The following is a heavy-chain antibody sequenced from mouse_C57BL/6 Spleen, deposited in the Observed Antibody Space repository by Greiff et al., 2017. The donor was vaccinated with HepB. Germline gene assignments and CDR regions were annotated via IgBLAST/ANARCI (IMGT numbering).Heavy chain of an antibody. J-gene: IGHJ4*01. D-gene: IGHD2-1*01. CDR2: IYTRDGST. V-gene: IGHV1-78*01. CDR3: ARYYGNYLAMDY. Sequence: VQLQQSDAELVKPGASVKISCTVSGYTFTDHTIHWMKQRPDQGLEWIGYIYTRDGSTKYNEKFKGTATLTADKSSSTAYMQLNSLTSEDSAVYFCARYYGNYLAMDYWGQGTSVTVSS. CDR1: GYTFTDHT.